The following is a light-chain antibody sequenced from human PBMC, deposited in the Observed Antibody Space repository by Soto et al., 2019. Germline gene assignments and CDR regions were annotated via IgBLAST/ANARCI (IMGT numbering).Light chain of an antibody. CDR1: QSITDY. V-gene: IGKV1-39*01. Sequence: DIQMTQSPSSLSASVGDRVTITCRASQSITDYLNWYQQKPGKAPHLLIYDASSLQSGVPSRFSGSGSGTDFTLTITSLQPEDFATYYCQQSYSKPLTVGGGTKVAIK. CDR2: DAS. J-gene: IGKJ4*01. CDR3: QQSYSKPLT.